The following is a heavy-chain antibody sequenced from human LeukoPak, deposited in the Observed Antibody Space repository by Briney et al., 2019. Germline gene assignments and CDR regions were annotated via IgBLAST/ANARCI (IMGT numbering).Heavy chain of an antibody. Sequence: PSETLSLTCTVSGGSISSYYWSWIRQPPGKGLEWIGSIYYSGSTYYNPSLKSRVTISVDTSKNQFSLKLSSVTAADTAVYYCAWIVLVPAAGGHYYYYYMDVWGKGTTVTVSS. J-gene: IGHJ6*03. D-gene: IGHD2-2*01. V-gene: IGHV4-59*05. CDR3: AWIVLVPAAGGHYYYYYMDV. CDR1: GGSISSYY. CDR2: IYYSGST.